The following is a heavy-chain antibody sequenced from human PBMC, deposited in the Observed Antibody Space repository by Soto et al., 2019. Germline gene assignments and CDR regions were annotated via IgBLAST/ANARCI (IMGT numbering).Heavy chain of an antibody. Sequence: GGSLRLSCAASGFTFSSYSIHWVRQAPWKGLEWVSYISSESGTIYYADSVKGRFTISRDNAKKSLYLQMNSLRDEDTAVYYCAREPSGGDDYHDPRESWGQGTLVTVSS. D-gene: IGHD2-21*02. J-gene: IGHJ5*02. CDR3: AREPSGGDDYHDPRES. CDR1: GFTFSSYS. CDR2: ISSESGTI. V-gene: IGHV3-48*02.